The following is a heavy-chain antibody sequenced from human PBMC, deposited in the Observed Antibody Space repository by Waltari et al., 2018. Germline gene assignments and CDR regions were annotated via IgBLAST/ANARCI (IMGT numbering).Heavy chain of an antibody. CDR3: TRDMSGSYYGYAFDI. Sequence: EVQLVESGGGLVQPGRSLRLSCTASGFTFGDYAMSWVRQAPGQGLEWVGFIRSKAYGGTTEYAASVKGRFTISRDDSKSIAYLQMNSLKTEDTAVYYCTRDMSGSYYGYAFDIWGQGTMVTVSS. CDR1: GFTFGDYA. J-gene: IGHJ3*02. CDR2: IRSKAYGGTT. D-gene: IGHD1-26*01. V-gene: IGHV3-49*04.